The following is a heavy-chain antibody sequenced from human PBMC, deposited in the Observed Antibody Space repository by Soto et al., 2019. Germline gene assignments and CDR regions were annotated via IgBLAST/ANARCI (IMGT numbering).Heavy chain of an antibody. D-gene: IGHD2-15*01. CDR1: GGSISSGDFY. Sequence: SDTLSLTCTVSGGSISSGDFYWSWIRQPPGRGLEGIGYISYSGSTYYNTSLKSRVTISVDTSKNQFSLKLNSVTAADTAVYYCARGGPTGGSYKYNWFDPWGQGTLVTVSS. CDR3: ARGGPTGGSYKYNWFDP. V-gene: IGHV4-30-4*02. CDR2: ISYSGST. J-gene: IGHJ5*02.